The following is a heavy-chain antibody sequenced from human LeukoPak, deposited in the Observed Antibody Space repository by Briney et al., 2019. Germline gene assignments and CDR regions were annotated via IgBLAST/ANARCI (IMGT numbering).Heavy chain of an antibody. V-gene: IGHV1-46*01. CDR3: ARGYCSGGSCYYYYYYYYMDV. D-gene: IGHD2-15*01. CDR1: GYTFTSYY. J-gene: IGHJ6*03. CDR2: INPSGGST. Sequence: ASVKVSCKASGYTFTSYYMHWVRQAPGQGLEWMGIINPSGGSTSYAQKFQGRVTMTRDTSTSTVYMELSSLRSEDTAVYNCARGYCSGGSCYYYYYYYYMDVWGKGTTVTVSS.